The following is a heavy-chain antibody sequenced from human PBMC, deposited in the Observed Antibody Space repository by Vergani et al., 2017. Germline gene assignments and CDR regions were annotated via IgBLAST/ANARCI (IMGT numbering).Heavy chain of an antibody. Sequence: QVQLVESGGGVVQPGRSLRLSCAASGFTFSSYAMHWVRQAPGKGLEWVAVISYDGSNKYYADSVKGRFTISRDNSKNTLYLQMNSLRAEDTAVYYCAEGDYYGSGSYYIVWGQGTLVTVSS. CDR3: AEGDYYGSGSYYIV. J-gene: IGHJ4*02. D-gene: IGHD3-10*01. CDR2: ISYDGSNK. V-gene: IGHV3-30-3*01. CDR1: GFTFSSYA.